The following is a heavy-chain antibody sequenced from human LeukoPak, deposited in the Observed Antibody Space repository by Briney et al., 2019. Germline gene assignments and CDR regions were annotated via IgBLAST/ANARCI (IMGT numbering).Heavy chain of an antibody. V-gene: IGHV3-23*01. Sequence: PGGSLRLSCAASGFTFRSYAMNWVRQAPGKGLEWVSFISGNADSTYYADSAKGRFTISRDNSKNTLYLQMNSPRAEDTAVYYCAKDGGGDAGAFDMWGQGTMVSVSS. CDR2: ISGNADST. CDR1: GFTFRSYA. D-gene: IGHD3-16*01. J-gene: IGHJ3*02. CDR3: AKDGGGDAGAFDM.